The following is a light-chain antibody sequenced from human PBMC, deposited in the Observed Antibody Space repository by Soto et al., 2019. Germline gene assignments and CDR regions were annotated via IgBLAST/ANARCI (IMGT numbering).Light chain of an antibody. V-gene: IGLV1-44*01. CDR2: SNG. CDR3: AAWDDSLNGRYV. Sequence: QSVLTQPPSASGTPGQGVTISCSGSSSNIRSNTVNWYQQLPGTAPKLLIYSNGQRPSGVPDRFSGSKSGTSASLAISGLQSDDEADYYCAAWDDSLNGRYVFGTGTKVTVL. J-gene: IGLJ1*01. CDR1: SSNIRSNT.